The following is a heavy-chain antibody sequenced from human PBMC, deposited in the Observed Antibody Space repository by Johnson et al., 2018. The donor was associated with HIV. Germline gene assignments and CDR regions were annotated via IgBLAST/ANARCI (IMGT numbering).Heavy chain of an antibody. CDR1: GFMFEDYG. D-gene: IGHD4-17*01. CDR2: INWNGGSP. V-gene: IGHV3-20*04. CDR3: AREGWYGDYVDAFDI. Sequence: VQLVESGGGVVRPGGSLRLSCVGSGFMFEDYGMSWVRHAPGKGLEWVSGINWNGGSPSYADSVKGRFTISRDNAKNSLYLQMNSLRAEDRALYYCAREGWYGDYVDAFDIWGQGAMVTVSS. J-gene: IGHJ3*02.